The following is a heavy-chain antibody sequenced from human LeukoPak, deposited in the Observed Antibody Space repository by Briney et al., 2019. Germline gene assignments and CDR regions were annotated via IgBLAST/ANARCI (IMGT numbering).Heavy chain of an antibody. J-gene: IGHJ4*02. CDR1: GYTFNVNY. Sequence: ASVKVSCTASGYTFNVNYIHWVRQAPGQGLEWEGWINPNSGGTHYAQKFQGTVTMTRDTSNSKAYMELSRLGSDDTDNYYCARRYTTSWYDSDYRGQGTLVTVSS. CDR2: INPNSGGT. V-gene: IGHV1-2*02. D-gene: IGHD6-13*01. CDR3: ARRYTTSWYDSDY.